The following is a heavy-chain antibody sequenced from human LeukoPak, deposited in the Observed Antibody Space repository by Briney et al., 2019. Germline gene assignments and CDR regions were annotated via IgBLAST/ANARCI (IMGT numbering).Heavy chain of an antibody. CDR3: ARDPFEYYYDSSGYYSNWFDP. Sequence: SETLSLTCTVSGGSISSYYWSWIRQPPGKGLEWIGSIYHSGSTYYNPSLKSRVTISVDTSKNQFSLKLSSVTAADTAVYYCARDPFEYYYDSSGYYSNWFDPWGQGTLVTVSS. D-gene: IGHD3-22*01. CDR1: GGSISSYY. V-gene: IGHV4-38-2*02. CDR2: IYHSGST. J-gene: IGHJ5*02.